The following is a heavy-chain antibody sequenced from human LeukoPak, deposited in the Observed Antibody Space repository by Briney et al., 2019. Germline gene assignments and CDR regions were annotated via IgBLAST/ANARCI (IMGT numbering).Heavy chain of an antibody. CDR1: GFTFSSYA. D-gene: IGHD3-22*01. CDR3: AKIWTYYYDSSGSY. CDR2: ISGSGGST. J-gene: IGHJ4*02. Sequence: GGSLRLSCAASGFTFSSYAMSWVRQAPGKGLEWVSAISGSGGSTYYADSVKGRFTISRDNSKNTLYLQMDSLRAEDTAVYYCAKIWTYYYDSSGSYWGQGTLVTVSS. V-gene: IGHV3-23*01.